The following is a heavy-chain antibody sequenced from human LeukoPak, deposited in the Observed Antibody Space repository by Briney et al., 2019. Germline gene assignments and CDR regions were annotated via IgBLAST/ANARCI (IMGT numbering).Heavy chain of an antibody. J-gene: IGHJ5*02. V-gene: IGHV3-66*01. CDR1: GFTFSSYW. Sequence: GGSLRLSCAASGFTFSSYWMSWVRQAPGKGLEWVSVIYSGGSTYYADSVKGRFTISRDNSKNTLYLQMNSLRAEDTAVYYCASCTAGPFDPWGQGTLVTVSS. CDR3: ASCTAGPFDP. CDR2: IYSGGST.